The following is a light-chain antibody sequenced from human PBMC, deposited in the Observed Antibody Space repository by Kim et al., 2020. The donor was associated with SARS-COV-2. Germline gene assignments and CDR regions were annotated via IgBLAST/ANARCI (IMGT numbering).Light chain of an antibody. CDR3: QRYNTSPWT. CDR1: QSISTW. CDR2: KTS. J-gene: IGKJ1*01. V-gene: IGKV1-5*03. Sequence: ASIGDSVTLTCRASQSISTWLAWYQQKPGRAPKLLIHKTSSLEPGVSSRFSGSGSGTEFTLTISSLQPDDFATYYCQRYNTSPWTFGPGTKVDIK.